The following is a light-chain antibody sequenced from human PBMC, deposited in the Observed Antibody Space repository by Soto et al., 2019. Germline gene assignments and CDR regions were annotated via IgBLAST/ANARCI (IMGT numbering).Light chain of an antibody. J-gene: IGKJ5*01. CDR3: MQALQTPIT. Sequence: DIVMTQSPLSLPVTPGEPASISCRSSQSLLHSNGYNYLDWYLRKPGQSPQLLIYLGSNRASGVPDGFSGSGSGTDFTLKISRVEAEDVGVYYCMQALQTPITFGQGTRLEIK. CDR2: LGS. CDR1: QSLLHSNGYNY. V-gene: IGKV2-28*01.